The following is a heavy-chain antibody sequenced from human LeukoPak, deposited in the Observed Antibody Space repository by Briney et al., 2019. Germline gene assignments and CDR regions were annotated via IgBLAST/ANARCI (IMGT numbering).Heavy chain of an antibody. CDR1: GYTFTSYA. J-gene: IGHJ3*02. CDR3: ARDRPLITMVLSHDAFDI. V-gene: IGHV1-3*01. Sequence: ASVKVSCKASGYTFTSYAMHWVRQAPGQRLEWMGWINAGNGNTKYSQKFQGRVTITRDTSASTAYMELSSLRSEDTAVYYCARDRPLITMVLSHDAFDIWGQGTMVTVSS. CDR2: INAGNGNT. D-gene: IGHD3-10*01.